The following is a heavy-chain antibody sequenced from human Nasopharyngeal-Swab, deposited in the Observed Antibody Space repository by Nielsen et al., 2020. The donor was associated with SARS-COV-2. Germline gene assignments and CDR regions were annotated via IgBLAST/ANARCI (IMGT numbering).Heavy chain of an antibody. J-gene: IGHJ6*02. V-gene: IGHV4-59*01. CDR1: GGSIGSYY. CDR2: IYYSGST. D-gene: IGHD5-18*01. Sequence: SETLSLTCTVSGGSIGSYYWSWIRQPPGKGLEWIGYIYYSGSTNYNPSLKSRVTISVDTSKNQFSLKLSSVTAADTAVYYCARDQTGYSYGSRGMDVWGQGTTVTVSS. CDR3: ARDQTGYSYGSRGMDV.